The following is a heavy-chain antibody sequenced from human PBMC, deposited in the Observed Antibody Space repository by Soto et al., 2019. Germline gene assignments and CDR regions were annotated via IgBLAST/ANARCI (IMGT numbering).Heavy chain of an antibody. Sequence: QVQLVQSGAEVKKPGASVKVSCEASGYTFSTYEMHWVRQAPGQRPEWLGWINGGNGKSKYSETLQGRVTFTRDTSPRKSHRELPRLRSEDTAVYYFAGGGGATFTHYYYYMDVWGTGTTVTVSS. D-gene: IGHD1-26*01. CDR2: INGGNGKS. J-gene: IGHJ6*03. CDR3: AGGGGATFTHYYYYMDV. V-gene: IGHV1-3*01. CDR1: GYTFSTYE.